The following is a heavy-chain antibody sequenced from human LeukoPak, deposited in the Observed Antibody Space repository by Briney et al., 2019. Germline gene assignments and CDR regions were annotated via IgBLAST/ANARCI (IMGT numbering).Heavy chain of an antibody. V-gene: IGHV7-4-1*02. D-gene: IGHD6-13*01. CDR2: INTNTGNP. CDR1: GYTFTSYD. J-gene: IGHJ6*03. CDR3: ARVRERAADRYYMDV. Sequence: GASVKVSCKASGYTFTSYDINWVRQATGQGLEWMGWINTNTGNPTYAQGFTGRFVFSLDTSVSTAYLQISSLKAEDTAVYYCARVRERAADRYYMDVWGKGTTVTVSS.